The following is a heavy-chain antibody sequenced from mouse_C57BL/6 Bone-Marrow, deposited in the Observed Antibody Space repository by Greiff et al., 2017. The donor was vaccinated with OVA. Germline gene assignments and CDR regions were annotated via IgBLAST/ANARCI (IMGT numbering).Heavy chain of an antibody. Sequence: QVTLKVCGPGKLQPSQTLSLTCSFSGFSLSTFGMGVGWIRQPSGKGLEWLAHIWWDDDKYYNPALKSRLPISKDTSENQVFLKIANVDTADTATYYCARMEGSYYGSQLGNYWGQGTTLTVSS. CDR1: GFSLSTFGMG. V-gene: IGHV8-8*01. J-gene: IGHJ2*01. CDR3: ARMEGSYYGSQLGNY. CDR2: IWWDDDK. D-gene: IGHD1-1*01.